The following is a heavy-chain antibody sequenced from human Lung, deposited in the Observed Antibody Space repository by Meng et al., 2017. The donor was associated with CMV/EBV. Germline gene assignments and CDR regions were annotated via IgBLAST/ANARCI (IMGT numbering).Heavy chain of an antibody. Sequence: GGSXRLXXAASGFTFSSYGTHWVRQAPGKGLEWVAFIRYDGKNKYYADSVKGRFTISRDNSKNTLYLQMNSLRAEDTAVYYCAKADGYRYGNYYYYGMDVWGQGXTVTVSS. J-gene: IGHJ6*02. CDR1: GFTFSSYG. V-gene: IGHV3-30*02. D-gene: IGHD5-18*01. CDR3: AKADGYRYGNYYYYGMDV. CDR2: IRYDGKNK.